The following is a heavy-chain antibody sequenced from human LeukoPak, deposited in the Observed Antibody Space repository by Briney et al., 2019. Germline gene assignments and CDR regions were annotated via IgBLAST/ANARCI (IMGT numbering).Heavy chain of an antibody. CDR1: GLTFSSYE. Sequence: GGSLRLSCAASGLTFSSYEMNWVRQAPGKGLEWVSYISSSGSSIYYADSVKGRFTISRDNAKKSLYLQMHRLRAEDTAVYYCARDSHKFDSSGYYPDAFDIWGQGTMVTVSS. CDR2: ISSSGSSI. CDR3: ARDSHKFDSSGYYPDAFDI. V-gene: IGHV3-48*03. J-gene: IGHJ3*02. D-gene: IGHD3-22*01.